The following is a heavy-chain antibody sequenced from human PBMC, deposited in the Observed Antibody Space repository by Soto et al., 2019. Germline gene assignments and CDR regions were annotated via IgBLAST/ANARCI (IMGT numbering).Heavy chain of an antibody. CDR2: INHSGST. D-gene: IGHD2-2*01. V-gene: IGHV4-34*01. CDR3: ARGIVVVPAAMRGYYYYMDV. J-gene: IGHJ6*03. Sequence: SETLSLTCAVYGGSFSGYYWSWIRQPPGKGLEWIGEINHSGSTNYNPSLKSRVTISVDTSKNQFSLKLSSVTAADTAVYYCARGIVVVPAAMRGYYYYMDVWGKGTTVTVSS. CDR1: GGSFSGYY.